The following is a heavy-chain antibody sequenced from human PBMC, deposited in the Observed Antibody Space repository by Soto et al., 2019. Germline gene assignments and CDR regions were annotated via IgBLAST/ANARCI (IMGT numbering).Heavy chain of an antibody. CDR1: GGTCSSYT. Sequence: QVQLVQSGAEVKKPGSSVKVSCKASGGTCSSYTISWVRQAPGHGLEWMGRIIPILGIANYAQKFQGRVTITADKSPSTAYMGLSSLRSEDTAVYYWARAEFLRAAAGGGNACYDGMDVWGQGTMVTVSS. V-gene: IGHV1-69*02. J-gene: IGHJ6*02. CDR2: IIPILGIA. CDR3: ARAEFLRAAAGGGNACYDGMDV. D-gene: IGHD6-25*01.